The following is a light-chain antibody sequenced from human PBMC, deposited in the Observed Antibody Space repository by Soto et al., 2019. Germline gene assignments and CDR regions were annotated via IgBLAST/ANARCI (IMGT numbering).Light chain of an antibody. CDR1: SSDVGGYNY. J-gene: IGLJ1*01. Sequence: QSVLNQPASVSGSPGQSSTISCTGTSSDVGGYNYVSWYQQHPGKAPKLVIYDVSNRPSGVSNRFSGSKSDDTASLTISGLQAEDEAVYYCSSYTSSTSYVFGTGTKLTV. CDR2: DVS. CDR3: SSYTSSTSYV. V-gene: IGLV2-14*03.